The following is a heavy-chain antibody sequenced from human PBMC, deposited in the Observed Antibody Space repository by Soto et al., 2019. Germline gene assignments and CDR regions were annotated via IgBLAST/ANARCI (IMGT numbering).Heavy chain of an antibody. CDR3: ARQVGYCSGGSCYRYDAFDI. CDR2: ISAYNGNT. V-gene: IGHV1-18*01. D-gene: IGHD2-15*01. CDR1: GYTFTSYG. J-gene: IGHJ3*02. Sequence: QVQLVQSGAEVKKPGASVKVSCKASGYTFTSYGISWVRQAPGQGLEWMGWISAYNGNTNYAQKLQGRVTMTTDTATSTAYMELRGRRSDDTAVYYCARQVGYCSGGSCYRYDAFDIWGQGTMVTVSS.